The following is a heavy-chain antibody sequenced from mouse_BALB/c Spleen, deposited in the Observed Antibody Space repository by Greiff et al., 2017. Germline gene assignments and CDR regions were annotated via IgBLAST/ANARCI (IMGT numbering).Heavy chain of an antibody. J-gene: IGHJ2*01. D-gene: IGHD1-1*01. V-gene: IGHV5-6-3*01. CDR3: ARVYYGSNYFDY. CDR2: INSNGGST. CDR1: GFTFSSYG. Sequence: VQLKESGGGLVQPGGSLKLSCAASGFTFSSYGMSWVRQTPDKRLELVATINSNGGSTYYPDSVKGRFTISRDNAKNTLYLQMSSLKSEDTAMYYCARVYYGSNYFDYWGQGTTLTVSS.